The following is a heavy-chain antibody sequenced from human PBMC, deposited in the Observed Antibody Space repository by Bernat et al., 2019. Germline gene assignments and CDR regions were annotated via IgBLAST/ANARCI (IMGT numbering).Heavy chain of an antibody. Sequence: EVQLLESGGGVVQPGGSLRLSCAASGFTFSSYAMSWVRQAPGKGLEWVSVISGSGGSTYYADSVKGRFTISRDNSKNTLSLQMNSLRAEDTAVYYCARGGSGWYVCGMDVWGQGTPVTVSS. CDR3: ARGGSGWYVCGMDV. J-gene: IGHJ6*02. CDR1: GFTFSSYA. V-gene: IGHV3-23*01. D-gene: IGHD6-19*01. CDR2: ISGSGGST.